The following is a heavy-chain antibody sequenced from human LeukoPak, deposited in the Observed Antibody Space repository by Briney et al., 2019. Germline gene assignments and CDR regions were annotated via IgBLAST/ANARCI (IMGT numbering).Heavy chain of an antibody. CDR2: ISAGSGST. J-gene: IGHJ4*02. CDR1: GFMFSGYG. D-gene: IGHD3-22*01. V-gene: IGHV3-23*01. CDR3: AQSHEPYYYDSSGYYDDY. Sequence: PGGSLRLSCAASGFMFSGYGMSWVRQAPGKGLEWVSIISAGSGSTDYADSVKGRFTISRDDSKNTLYLQMKSLRAEDTAVYYCAQSHEPYYYDSSGYYDDYWGPGTLVTVSS.